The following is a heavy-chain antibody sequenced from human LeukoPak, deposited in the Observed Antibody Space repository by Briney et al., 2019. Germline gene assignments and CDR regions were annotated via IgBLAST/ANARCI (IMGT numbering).Heavy chain of an antibody. CDR2: IYYSGST. V-gene: IGHV4-59*01. Sequence: SETLSLTCAVYGGSFSGYYWSWIRQPPGKGLEWIGYIYYSGSTNYNPSLKSRVTISVDPSKNQFSLKLSSVTAADTAVYYCARGGLLGARDAFDIWGQGTMVTVSS. CDR3: ARGGLLGARDAFDI. J-gene: IGHJ3*02. CDR1: GGSFSGYY. D-gene: IGHD3-16*01.